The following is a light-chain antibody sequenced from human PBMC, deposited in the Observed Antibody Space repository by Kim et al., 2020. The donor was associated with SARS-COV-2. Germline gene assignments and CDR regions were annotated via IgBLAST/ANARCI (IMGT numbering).Light chain of an antibody. Sequence: ASVGDRVTVTGRASQSISSYLHWYQQKPGKAPKLLIYAASSLQSGVPSRFSSSGSGTDFTLTISSLQPEDFATYFCQQSYTHPVTFGQGTKVDIK. CDR1: QSISSY. CDR2: AAS. V-gene: IGKV1-39*01. CDR3: QQSYTHPVT. J-gene: IGKJ1*01.